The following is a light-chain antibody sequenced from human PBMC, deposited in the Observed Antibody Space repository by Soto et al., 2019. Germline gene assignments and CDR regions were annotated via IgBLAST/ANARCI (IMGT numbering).Light chain of an antibody. V-gene: IGKV1-5*01. J-gene: IGKJ1*01. CDR3: QQYNSYPWT. Sequence: DIQMTQSPSTLSASVGGRFTITCRASQSISGWLAWYQQKPGKAPKLLIYDASSLESGVPSRCSGSGSGTEFTLTITSLQHDDFATYYCQQYNSYPWTFGQGTKVDIK. CDR2: DAS. CDR1: QSISGW.